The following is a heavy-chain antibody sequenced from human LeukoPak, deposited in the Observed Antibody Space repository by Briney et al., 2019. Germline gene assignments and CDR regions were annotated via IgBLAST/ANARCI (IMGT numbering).Heavy chain of an antibody. CDR1: GFTFSIYA. CDR3: AKDRPNYYDTSGHYYRRNGDC. Sequence: PGGSLRLSCAASGFTFSIYAMSWVRQAPGKGLEWVSSTTSSGGGTYYADSVKGRFTISRDNSENTLYLQMNSPRAEDTAVYYCAKDRPNYYDTSGHYYRRNGDCWGQGTLVTVSS. J-gene: IGHJ4*02. V-gene: IGHV3-23*01. CDR2: TTSSGGGT. D-gene: IGHD3-22*01.